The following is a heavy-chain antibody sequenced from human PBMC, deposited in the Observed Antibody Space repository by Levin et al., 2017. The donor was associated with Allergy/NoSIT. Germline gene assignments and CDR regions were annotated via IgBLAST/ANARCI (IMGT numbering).Heavy chain of an antibody. Sequence: GGSLRLSCAASGFTVSSNYMSWVRQAPGKGLEWVSVIYSGGSTYYADSVKGRFTISRDNSKNTLYLQMNSLRAEDTAVYYCARGSYGSGSYYTPPDYWGQGTLVTVSS. CDR3: ARGSYGSGSYYTPPDY. D-gene: IGHD3-10*01. CDR2: IYSGGST. J-gene: IGHJ4*02. CDR1: GFTVSSNY. V-gene: IGHV3-53*01.